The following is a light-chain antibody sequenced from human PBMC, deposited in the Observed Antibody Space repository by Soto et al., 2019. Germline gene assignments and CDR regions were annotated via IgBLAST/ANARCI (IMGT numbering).Light chain of an antibody. CDR2: NNA. CDR1: SSNIGSNT. V-gene: IGLV1-44*01. J-gene: IGLJ3*02. Sequence: QAVVTQATSASGTPGQRVTISCSGSSSNIGSNTVNWYQQLPGTAPKLLIYNNAQRPSGVPDRFSGSKSGTSASLDIGGLQSEDEADYYRAVWDDSLNGWVFGGGTKVTVL. CDR3: AVWDDSLNGWV.